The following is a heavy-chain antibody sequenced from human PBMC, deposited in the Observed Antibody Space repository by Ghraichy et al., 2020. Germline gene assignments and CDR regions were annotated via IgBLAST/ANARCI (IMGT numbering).Heavy chain of an antibody. CDR1: GGSISSSNW. V-gene: IGHV4-4*02. D-gene: IGHD1-26*01. J-gene: IGHJ5*02. Sequence: SETLSLTCAVSGGSISSSNWWSWVRQPPGKGLEWIGEIYHSGSTNYNPSLKSRVTISVDKSKNKFSLKLSSVTAADTAVYYCARLEWELRLLLSWGQGTLVTVSS. CDR2: IYHSGST. CDR3: ARLEWELRLLLS.